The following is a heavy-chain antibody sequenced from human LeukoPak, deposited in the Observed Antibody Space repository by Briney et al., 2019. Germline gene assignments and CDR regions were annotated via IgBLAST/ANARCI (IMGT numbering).Heavy chain of an antibody. CDR3: ARDYCSSTSCYTQIFDY. J-gene: IGHJ4*02. D-gene: IGHD2-2*02. CDR2: INPAGSET. V-gene: IGHV3-7*01. CDR1: GFSFSAYW. Sequence: GGSLRLSCAASGFSFSAYWMTWVRQAPGTGLEWVANINPAGSETYYVDPVKGRFSISRDNAKNLVYLQMNSLRAEDTAVYYCARDYCSSTSCYTQIFDYWGQGTLVTVSS.